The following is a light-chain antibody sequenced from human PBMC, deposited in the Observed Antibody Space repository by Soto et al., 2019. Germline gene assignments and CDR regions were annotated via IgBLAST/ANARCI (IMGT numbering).Light chain of an antibody. Sequence: QSVVTQPPSASGTPGQRVTISCSGSSSNIGSNTVSWFQHLPGTAPKLLIYNINQRPSGVPDRFSGSKSGTSASLAISGLQSEDEADYYCAAWDDSLNGPGYVFGTGTKVTVL. CDR3: AAWDDSLNGPGYV. CDR2: NIN. V-gene: IGLV1-44*01. J-gene: IGLJ1*01. CDR1: SSNIGSNT.